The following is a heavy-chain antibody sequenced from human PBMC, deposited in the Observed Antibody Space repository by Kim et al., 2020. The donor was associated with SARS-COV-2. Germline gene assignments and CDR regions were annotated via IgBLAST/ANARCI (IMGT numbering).Heavy chain of an antibody. CDR3: ATGNEIYYFYY. J-gene: IGHJ4*02. V-gene: IGHV1-2*02. CDR2: INRNNGGT. CDR1: GYTFTGYY. D-gene: IGHD1-1*01. Sequence: ASVKVSCKASGYTFTGYYLHWVRQAPGQGLEWMGWINRNNGGTNYAQNFQGRVTMTRDTSISTAFLELSGLSSDDTAGYYCATGNEIYYFYYWGQGTLVT.